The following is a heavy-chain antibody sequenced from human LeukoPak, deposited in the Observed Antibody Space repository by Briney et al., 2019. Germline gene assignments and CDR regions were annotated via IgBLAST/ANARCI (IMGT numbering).Heavy chain of an antibody. J-gene: IGHJ3*02. Sequence: ASVKVSCKASGYTFTSYYMHWVRQAPGQGLEGMGIINPSGGSTSYAQKFQGRVTMTSDMSTSTVYMELSSLRSEDPAVYYCAREHYGDYAHAFDIWGQGTMVTVSS. D-gene: IGHD4-17*01. CDR1: GYTFTSYY. V-gene: IGHV1-46*01. CDR2: INPSGGST. CDR3: AREHYGDYAHAFDI.